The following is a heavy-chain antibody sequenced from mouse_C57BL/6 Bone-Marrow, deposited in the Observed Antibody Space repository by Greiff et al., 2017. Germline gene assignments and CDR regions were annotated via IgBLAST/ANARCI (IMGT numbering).Heavy chain of an antibody. CDR1: GFTFSDYG. V-gene: IGHV5-17*01. D-gene: IGHD2-10*02. Sequence: DVKLVESGGGLVKPGGSLKLSCAASGFTFSDYGMHWVRQAPEKGLEWVAYISSGSSTIYYADTVKGRFTISRDNAKNTLFLQMTSLRSEDTAMYYCAMRYLVSPYYFDYWGQGTTLTVSS. CDR3: AMRYLVSPYYFDY. J-gene: IGHJ2*01. CDR2: ISSGSSTI.